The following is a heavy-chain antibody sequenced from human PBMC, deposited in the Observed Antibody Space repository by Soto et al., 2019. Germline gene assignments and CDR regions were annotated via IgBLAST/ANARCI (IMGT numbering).Heavy chain of an antibody. D-gene: IGHD1-26*01. J-gene: IGHJ4*02. Sequence: QVQLGQSGAEVKKPGASVKVSCKASGYTFPSYGISWVRQAPGQGLEWMGWISAYSGNTNYAQKLQGRVTMTTETATRTAYMELRSLRSDDTAVYYCARVRGWWELLRGLDYWGQGTLVTVSS. CDR3: ARVRGWWELLRGLDY. V-gene: IGHV1-18*01. CDR1: GYTFPSYG. CDR2: ISAYSGNT.